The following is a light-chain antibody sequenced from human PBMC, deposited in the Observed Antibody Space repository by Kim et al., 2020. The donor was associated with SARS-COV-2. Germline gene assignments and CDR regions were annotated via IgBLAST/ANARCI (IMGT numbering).Light chain of an antibody. V-gene: IGLV1-47*01. Sequence: GQRVTISCSGSNSNIGSNSVYWYQQLPGTPPKLLIYRNNQRPSGVPDRFSGSKSGTSASLAISGLRSEDEADYYCAAWDDSLSGRVFGGGTQLTVL. CDR1: NSNIGSNS. CDR2: RNN. CDR3: AAWDDSLSGRV. J-gene: IGLJ3*02.